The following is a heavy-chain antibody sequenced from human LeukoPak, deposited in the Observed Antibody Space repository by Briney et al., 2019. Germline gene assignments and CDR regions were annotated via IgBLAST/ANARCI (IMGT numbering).Heavy chain of an antibody. V-gene: IGHV3-21*01. CDR3: ARGLYFDWLLHPPFDY. CDR2: ISSSSSYI. CDR1: GFTFSSYS. D-gene: IGHD3-9*01. J-gene: IGHJ4*02. Sequence: PGGSLRLSCAASGFTFSSYSMNWVRQAPGKGLEWVSSISSSSSYIYYADSVKGRFTISRDNAKNSLYLQMNSLRAEDTAVYYCARGLYFDWLLHPPFDYWGQGTLVTVSS.